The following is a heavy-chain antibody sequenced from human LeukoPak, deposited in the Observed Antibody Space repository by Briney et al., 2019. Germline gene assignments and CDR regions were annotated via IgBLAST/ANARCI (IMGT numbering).Heavy chain of an antibody. Sequence: GGSLRLSCAASGFTFSRYSMNWVRQAPGKGLEWVSSISSSSSYIYYADSLKGRFTISRDNAKNSLYLQMNSLRAEDTAMYYCASSCSSTSCLSDAFDVWGQGTMVTVSS. J-gene: IGHJ3*01. D-gene: IGHD2-2*01. CDR3: ASSCSSTSCLSDAFDV. CDR2: ISSSSSYI. V-gene: IGHV3-21*01. CDR1: GFTFSRYS.